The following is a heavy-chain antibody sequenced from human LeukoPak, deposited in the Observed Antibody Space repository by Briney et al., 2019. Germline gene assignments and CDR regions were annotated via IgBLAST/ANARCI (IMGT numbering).Heavy chain of an antibody. D-gene: IGHD1-26*01. CDR3: ARGRVGATTGFDY. V-gene: IGHV3-21*01. J-gene: IGHJ4*02. CDR2: ISSSSSYI. Sequence: GGSLRLSCAASGFTFSSYSMNWVRQAPGKGLEWVSSISSSSSYIYYADSVKGRFTISRDNAKNSLYLQMNSLRAEDTAVYYCARGRVGATTGFDYWGQGTLVTVSP. CDR1: GFTFSSYS.